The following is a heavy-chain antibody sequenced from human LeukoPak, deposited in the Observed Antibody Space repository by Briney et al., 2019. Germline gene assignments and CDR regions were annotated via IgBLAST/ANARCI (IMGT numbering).Heavy chain of an antibody. J-gene: IGHJ3*02. CDR1: GDSISSSGYY. D-gene: IGHD3-16*02. CDR3: ARGRWGSYHVAFDI. Sequence: KPSETLSLTCTVSGDSISSSGYYWGWIRQPPGKGLEWIGSIYYSGNTYYNPSLKSRVTISVDTSKNQFSLRLSSVTAADTAVYYCARGRWGSYHVAFDIWGQGTMVTVSS. CDR2: IYYSGNT. V-gene: IGHV4-39*07.